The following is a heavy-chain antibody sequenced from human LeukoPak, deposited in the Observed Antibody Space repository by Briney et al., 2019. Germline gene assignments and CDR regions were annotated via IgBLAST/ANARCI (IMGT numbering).Heavy chain of an antibody. V-gene: IGHV3-21*01. D-gene: IGHD2-2*01. J-gene: IGHJ4*02. CDR3: TRVRVVVPSAFDYCDF. CDR2: ISSSSSYI. Sequence: PGGSLRLSCAASGFTFSSYSMNWVRQAPGKGLEWVSSISSSSSYIYYADSVKGRFTISRDNAKNPLFLQMNSLRAEDTAVYYCTRVRVVVPSAFDYCDFWGQGTLVTVSS. CDR1: GFTFSSYS.